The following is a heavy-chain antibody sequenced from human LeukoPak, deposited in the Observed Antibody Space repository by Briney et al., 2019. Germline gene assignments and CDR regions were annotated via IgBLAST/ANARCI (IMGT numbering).Heavy chain of an antibody. D-gene: IGHD6-19*01. CDR3: ASWSSIPYSSGWYRGGDYFDY. J-gene: IGHJ4*02. CDR1: GFTFSSYS. Sequence: GGSLRLSCAASGFTFSSYSMNWVRQAPGKGLEWVSSISSSSSYIYYADSVKGRFTISRDNARNSLYLQMNSLRAEDTAVYYCASWSSIPYSSGWYRGGDYFDYWGQGTLVTVSS. V-gene: IGHV3-21*01. CDR2: ISSSSSYI.